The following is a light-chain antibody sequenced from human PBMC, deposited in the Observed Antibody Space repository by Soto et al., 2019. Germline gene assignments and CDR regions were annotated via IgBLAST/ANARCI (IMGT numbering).Light chain of an antibody. CDR2: GAS. Sequence: EIVMTQSPATLSVSHGERATLSCRASQSVSSNLAWYQQKPGQAPRLLIYGASTRATGIPARFSGSGSGTEFTLTISSLQSEDFAVYYCQQYNNWPRTFGQGTKVDIK. V-gene: IGKV3-15*01. CDR1: QSVSSN. J-gene: IGKJ1*01. CDR3: QQYNNWPRT.